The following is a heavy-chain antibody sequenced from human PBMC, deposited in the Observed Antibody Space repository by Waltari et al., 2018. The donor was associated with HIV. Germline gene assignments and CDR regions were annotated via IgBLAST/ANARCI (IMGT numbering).Heavy chain of an antibody. CDR1: GGSISTYY. CDR3: SRGSTTDWGRDFDF. V-gene: IGHV4-4*07. D-gene: IGHD7-27*01. J-gene: IGHJ4*02. CDR2: IQAPGNT. Sequence: QVQLQESGPGLVKPSETLSLTCKVSGGSISTYYWSWIRQPAGKGLEWIGRIQAPGNTNYNPSLKSRITMSVDTSKNQFSLKLRSVVAADTAVYYCSRGSTTDWGRDFDFWGQGILVTVSS.